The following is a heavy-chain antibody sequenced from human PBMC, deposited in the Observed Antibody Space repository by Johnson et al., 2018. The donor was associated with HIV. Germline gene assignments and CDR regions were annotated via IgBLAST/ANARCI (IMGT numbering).Heavy chain of an antibody. CDR1: DFTVSSNY. Sequence: VQLVESGGRLIQPGGSLRLSCTASDFTVSSNYMSWVRQAPGKGLEWVSVIYSGSTIYYADSVKGRFTISRDNAKNSLYLQMNSLRAEDTDVYYCAKDKEYSSSPGAFDIWGQGTMVTVSS. V-gene: IGHV3-53*01. D-gene: IGHD6-6*01. J-gene: IGHJ3*02. CDR2: IYSGSTI. CDR3: AKDKEYSSSPGAFDI.